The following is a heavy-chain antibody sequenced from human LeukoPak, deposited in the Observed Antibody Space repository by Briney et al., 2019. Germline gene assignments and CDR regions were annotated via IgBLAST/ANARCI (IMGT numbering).Heavy chain of an antibody. V-gene: IGHV4-59*01. J-gene: IGHJ4*02. Sequence: SETLSLTCTVSGGSISSYYWSWIRQPPVKVLEWIGYIYYSGTTNYNPSLKSRVTISVDTSKNQFSLKLSSVTAADTAVYYCARGVYIAAARYGYWGQGTLVTVSS. D-gene: IGHD6-13*01. CDR1: GGSISSYY. CDR3: ARGVYIAAARYGY. CDR2: IYYSGTT.